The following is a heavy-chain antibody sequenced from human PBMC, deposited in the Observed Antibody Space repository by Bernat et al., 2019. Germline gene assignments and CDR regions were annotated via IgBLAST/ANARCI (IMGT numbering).Heavy chain of an antibody. CDR1: GFTFISYG. J-gene: IGHJ6*02. CDR3: AKDLTRGYVWGSYANDRYYYGMDG. V-gene: IGHV3-30*02. D-gene: IGHD3-16*01. Sequence: VQLVESGGGVVQPGGSLRFSCAASGFTFISYGMHWVRQAPGKGLEWVAFLLYDGSNKYYSDFVKSRFTISRDNSKNTLYLQMNSLRAEDTAVYYCAKDLTRGYVWGSYANDRYYYGMDGWGQGTTVTVSS. CDR2: LLYDGSNK.